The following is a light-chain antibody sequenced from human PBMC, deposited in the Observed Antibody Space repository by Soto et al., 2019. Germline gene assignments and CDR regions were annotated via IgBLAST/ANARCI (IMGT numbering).Light chain of an antibody. Sequence: QSALTQPPSVSAAPGQKVSISCSGSSSNIGNNYVSWYQQLPGTAPKLLIYDNNRRPSGIPDRFYGSKSGTSATLGITGLQTGDEADYYCGTWDSRLSAVVFGGGTKVTVL. CDR1: SSNIGNNY. CDR3: GTWDSRLSAVV. CDR2: DNN. V-gene: IGLV1-51*01. J-gene: IGLJ2*01.